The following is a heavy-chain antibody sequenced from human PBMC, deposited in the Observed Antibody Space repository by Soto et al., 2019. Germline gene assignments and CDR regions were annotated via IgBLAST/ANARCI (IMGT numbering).Heavy chain of an antibody. CDR1: GFSLSTSGVG. CDR2: IYWDDDN. D-gene: IGHD3-3*01. Sequence: QITLKESGPTLVKPTQTLTLTCTFSGFSLSTSGVGVGWIRQPPGKALEWLALIYWDDDNRYSPSLKSRLTITKDTSKNQVVLTMTNMDPVDTATYYCAHRPYDFWSGYGGYYFDYWGQGTLVTVSS. CDR3: AHRPYDFWSGYGGYYFDY. V-gene: IGHV2-5*02. J-gene: IGHJ4*02.